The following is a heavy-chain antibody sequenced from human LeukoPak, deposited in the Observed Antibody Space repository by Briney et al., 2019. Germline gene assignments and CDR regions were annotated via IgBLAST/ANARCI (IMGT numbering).Heavy chain of an antibody. CDR2: IYYSGST. D-gene: IGHD1-1*01. J-gene: IGHJ4*02. CDR3: ASATGTTWIDY. Sequence: SETLSLTCTVSGGSISSGDCYWGWVRQPPGRGLEWIGYIYYSGSTYYNPSLKSRVTISVDTSKNQFSLKLSSVTAADTAVYYCASATGTTWIDYWGQGTLVTVSS. CDR1: GGSISSGDCY. V-gene: IGHV4-30-4*01.